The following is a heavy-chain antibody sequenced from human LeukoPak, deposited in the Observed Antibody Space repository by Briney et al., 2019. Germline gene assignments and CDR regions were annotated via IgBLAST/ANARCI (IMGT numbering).Heavy chain of an antibody. CDR1: GFTFSSES. CDR3: AKEYHRIHDAFDT. D-gene: IGHD2-2*01. Sequence: GRSLRLSCAASGFTFSSESMHWVRQAPGKGLEWVAVISYDGSKKKSADSVKGRFTISRDNSKSTVYLQMNSLTTEDTAVYHCAKEYHRIHDAFDTWGHGTMVTVSS. V-gene: IGHV3-30*18. J-gene: IGHJ3*02. CDR2: ISYDGSKK.